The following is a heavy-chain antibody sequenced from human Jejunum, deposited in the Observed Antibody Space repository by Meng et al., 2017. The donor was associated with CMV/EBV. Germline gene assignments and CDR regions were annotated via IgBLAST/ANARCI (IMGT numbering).Heavy chain of an antibody. CDR1: GFNISTYW. D-gene: IGHD4-17*01. V-gene: IGHV3-74*01. J-gene: IGHJ4*02. CDR2: INTDGSNT. Sequence: SGFNISTYWMHGVRQVPGKGLEWVSRINTDGSNTNYADSVKGRFTISRDNAKSTLYLQMNSLTAEDTAVYYCIRGPYGADSWYDYWGQGTLVTVSS. CDR3: IRGPYGADSWYDY.